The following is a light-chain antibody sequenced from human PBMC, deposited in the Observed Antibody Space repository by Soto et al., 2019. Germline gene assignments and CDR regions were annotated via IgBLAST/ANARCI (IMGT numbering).Light chain of an antibody. Sequence: DIVMTQTPLSSPVTLGQPASISCRSSQSLLDSDGDTYLSWLRQRPGQPPRLLIYKTSSRFSGVPDRFSGSGAGTDFTLKISRVEVEDVGVYYCMQATQFPHTFGQGTKLEI. J-gene: IGKJ2*01. CDR3: MQATQFPHT. CDR1: QSLLDSDGDTY. CDR2: KTS. V-gene: IGKV2-24*01.